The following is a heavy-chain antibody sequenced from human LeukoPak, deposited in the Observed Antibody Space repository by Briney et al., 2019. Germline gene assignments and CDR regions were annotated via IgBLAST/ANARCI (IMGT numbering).Heavy chain of an antibody. D-gene: IGHD3-10*01. V-gene: IGHV3-7*01. CDR3: ARDGITLFRGVTVFDY. CDR2: IKQDGSEK. CDR1: GFTFSTYW. Sequence: GGSLRLSCAASGFTFSTYWMNWVRQAPGKGLEWVANIKQDGSEKYYVDSVKGRFTISRDNAKNSLYLQMNSLRAEDTAVYYCARDGITLFRGVTVFDYWGQGTLVTVSS. J-gene: IGHJ4*02.